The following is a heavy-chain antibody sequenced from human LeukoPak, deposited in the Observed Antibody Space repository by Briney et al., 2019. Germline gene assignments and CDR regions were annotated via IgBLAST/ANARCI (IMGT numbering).Heavy chain of an antibody. J-gene: IGHJ4*02. D-gene: IGHD3-10*01. CDR2: ISGSGGST. Sequence: GGSLRLSCAASGFTFSSYAMSWVRQAPGKGLEWVSAISGSGGSTYYADSVKGRFTISRDNSKNTLYLRMNSLRAEDTAVYYCAKTPVFLLSRVYFDYWGQGTMVTVSS. V-gene: IGHV3-23*01. CDR1: GFTFSSYA. CDR3: AKTPVFLLSRVYFDY.